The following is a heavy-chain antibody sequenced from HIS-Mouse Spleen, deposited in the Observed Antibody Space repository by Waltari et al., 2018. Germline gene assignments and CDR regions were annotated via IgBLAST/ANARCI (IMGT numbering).Heavy chain of an antibody. CDR3: AREGALGYFDY. J-gene: IGHJ4*02. CDR2: INPNSGGT. D-gene: IGHD7-27*01. V-gene: IGHV1-2*02. CDR1: GYTFTGYY. Sequence: QVQLVQSGAEVKKPGASVKVSCKASGYTFTGYYMHWVRQAPGQGLGWKGWINPNSGGTNHAQKFQGRVTMTRDTSISTAYMELSRLRSDDTAVYYCAREGALGYFDYWGQGTLVTVSS.